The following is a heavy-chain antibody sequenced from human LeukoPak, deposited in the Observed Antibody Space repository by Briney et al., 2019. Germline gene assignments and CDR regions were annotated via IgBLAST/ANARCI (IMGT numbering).Heavy chain of an antibody. V-gene: IGHV3-21*04. CDR2: ISSSSSYI. CDR3: ARDRSTVTHRLDY. CDR1: GFTFSSYS. D-gene: IGHD4-17*01. J-gene: IGHJ4*02. Sequence: PGGSLRLSCAASGFTFSSYSMNWVRQAPGKGLEWVSSISSSSSYIYYADSVKGRFTISRDNAKNSLYLQMNSLRAEDTAVYYCARDRSTVTHRLDYWGQGTLVTVSS.